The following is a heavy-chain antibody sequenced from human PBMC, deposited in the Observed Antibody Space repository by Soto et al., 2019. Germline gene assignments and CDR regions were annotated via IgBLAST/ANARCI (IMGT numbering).Heavy chain of an antibody. Sequence: QITLKESGPTLVKPTQTLTLTCTFSGFSLSTSGVGVGWIRQPPGKALEWLALIYWDDDKRYSPSLKSRLTITXXTXKXXVVLTMTNMDPVDTATYYCAHRRVVSGSSGWYGDYWGQGTLVTVSS. CDR3: AHRRVVSGSSGWYGDY. CDR2: IYWDDDK. V-gene: IGHV2-5*02. D-gene: IGHD6-19*01. CDR1: GFSLSTSGVG. J-gene: IGHJ4*02.